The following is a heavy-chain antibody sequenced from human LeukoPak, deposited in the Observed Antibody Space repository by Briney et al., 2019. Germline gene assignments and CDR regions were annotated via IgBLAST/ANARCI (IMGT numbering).Heavy chain of an antibody. CDR2: ISWNSGSI. Sequence: GGSLRLSCAASGFTFDDYAMHWVRQAPGKGLEWVSGISWNSGSIGYAGSVKGRFTISRDNAKNSLYLQMNSLRAEDTALYYCAKVGSSGAFDIWGQGTMVTVSS. J-gene: IGHJ3*02. D-gene: IGHD3-22*01. CDR3: AKVGSSGAFDI. CDR1: GFTFDDYA. V-gene: IGHV3-9*01.